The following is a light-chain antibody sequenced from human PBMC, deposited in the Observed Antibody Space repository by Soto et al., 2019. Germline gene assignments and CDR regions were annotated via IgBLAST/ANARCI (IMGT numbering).Light chain of an antibody. CDR2: GAS. CDR3: QHYNNWPFT. CDR1: QSVSSD. V-gene: IGKV3-15*01. J-gene: IGKJ3*01. Sequence: EILMTQSPVTLSVSPGERATLSCRASQSVSSDLAWYQQKPGQAPRLLIYGASTRATGIPARFSCSGAGTECTRTISSLQSEDFEVDCCQHYNNWPFTFGPGTKVDI.